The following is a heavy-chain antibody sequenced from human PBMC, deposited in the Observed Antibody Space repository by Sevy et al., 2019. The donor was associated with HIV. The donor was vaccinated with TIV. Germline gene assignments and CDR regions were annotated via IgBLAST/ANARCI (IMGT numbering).Heavy chain of an antibody. CDR2: ISGGDDST. J-gene: IGHJ2*01. CDR1: GFIFSDYA. D-gene: IGHD3-22*01. V-gene: IGHV3-23*01. CDR3: STFGDYHDSGGYYWYFDF. Sequence: GGCLRLSCAASGFIFSDYAMSWVRQAPGKGLEWISSISGGDDSTYYADSVKGRFTVSRDNSKNTLYLQMNTLRAEDTALYYCSTFGDYHDSGGYYWYFDFWGRGTLVTVSS.